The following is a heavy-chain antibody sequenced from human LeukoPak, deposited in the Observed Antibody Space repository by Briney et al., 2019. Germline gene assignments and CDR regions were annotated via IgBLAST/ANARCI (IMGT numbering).Heavy chain of an antibody. CDR1: GFTFSSCG. J-gene: IGHJ3*02. D-gene: IGHD3-22*01. V-gene: IGHV3-30*18. CDR2: ISYDGGNI. CDR3: AKDRAFYYDSSGYYPDAFDI. Sequence: GGSLRLSCAASGFTFSSCGMHWVRQTPGKGLEWVAVISYDGGNIYYADSVKGRFTISRDNSKNTLYLQMNSLRAEDTAVYYCAKDRAFYYDSSGYYPDAFDIWGQGTMVTVSS.